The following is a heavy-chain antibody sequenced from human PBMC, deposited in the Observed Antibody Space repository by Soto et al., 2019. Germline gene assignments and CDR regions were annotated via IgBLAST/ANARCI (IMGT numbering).Heavy chain of an antibody. Sequence: QVQLVESGGGVVQPGRSLRLSCAASGFTFSSYGMHWVRQAPGKGLEWVAVISYDGSNKYYADSVKGRFTISRDNPKNTLYLQMNSLGAEDTAVYYCAKDHMGYCSSTSCRLSYYYYYYYMDVWGKGTTVTVSS. V-gene: IGHV3-30*18. D-gene: IGHD2-2*01. CDR3: AKDHMGYCSSTSCRLSYYYYYYYMDV. CDR2: ISYDGSNK. J-gene: IGHJ6*03. CDR1: GFTFSSYG.